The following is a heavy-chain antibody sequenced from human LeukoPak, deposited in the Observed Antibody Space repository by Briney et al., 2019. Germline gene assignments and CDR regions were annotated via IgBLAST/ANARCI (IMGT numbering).Heavy chain of an antibody. Sequence: PGGSLRLSCAASGFTFSSYSMNWVRQAPGKGLEWVSSISSSSSYINYADSVKGRFTVSRDNAKNSLYLQMNSLRAEDTAVYYCATYSGYDRIFDYWGQGTLVTVSS. V-gene: IGHV3-21*01. D-gene: IGHD5-12*01. J-gene: IGHJ4*02. CDR1: GFTFSSYS. CDR2: ISSSSSYI. CDR3: ATYSGYDRIFDY.